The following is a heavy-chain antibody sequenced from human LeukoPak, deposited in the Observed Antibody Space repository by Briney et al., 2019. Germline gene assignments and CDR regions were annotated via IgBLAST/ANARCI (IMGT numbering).Heavy chain of an antibody. J-gene: IGHJ3*02. CDR2: ISSSSGSI. CDR3: ARVKYYYDSSGYSSDAFDI. V-gene: IGHV3-48*04. Sequence: PGGSLRLSCAASGVIISTYSMNWVRQAPGKGLEWIAYISSSSGSIHYADSVKGRFTISRDNAKNSLYLQMNSLRAEDTAVYYCARVKYYYDSSGYSSDAFDIWGQGTMVTVSS. CDR1: GVIISTYS. D-gene: IGHD3-22*01.